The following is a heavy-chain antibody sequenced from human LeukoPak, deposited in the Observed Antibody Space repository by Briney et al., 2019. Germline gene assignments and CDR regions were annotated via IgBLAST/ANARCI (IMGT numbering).Heavy chain of an antibody. CDR1: GFTFSSYA. V-gene: IGHV3-30-3*01. D-gene: IGHD4-23*01. CDR2: ISYDGSNK. CDR3: ARSETTVVGFDY. Sequence: PGGSLRLSCAASGFTFSSYAMSWIRQAPGKGLEWVAVISYDGSNKYYADSVKGRFTISRDNSKNTLYLQMNSLRAEDTAVYYCARSETTVVGFDYWGQGTLVTVSS. J-gene: IGHJ4*02.